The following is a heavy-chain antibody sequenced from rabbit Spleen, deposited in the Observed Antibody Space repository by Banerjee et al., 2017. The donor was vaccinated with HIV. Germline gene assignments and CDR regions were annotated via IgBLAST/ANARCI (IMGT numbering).Heavy chain of an antibody. J-gene: IGHJ4*01. CDR2: NDPIFGAT. Sequence: QEQLVESGGGLVQPGGSLTLSCKASGFDLSNYGVSWVRQAPGKGLEWIGYNDPIFGATYYASWVNGRFTISSNTNQNTVYLQLASLTAADTATYFCVRGASSSGYYSLGGPGTLVTVS. CDR3: VRGASSSGYYSL. D-gene: IGHD1-1*01. CDR1: GFDLSNYG. V-gene: IGHV1S47*01.